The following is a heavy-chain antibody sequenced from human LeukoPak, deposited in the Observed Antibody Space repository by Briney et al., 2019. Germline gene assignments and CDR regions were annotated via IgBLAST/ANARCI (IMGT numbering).Heavy chain of an antibody. CDR2: IKQDGSEK. J-gene: IGHJ4*02. CDR3: ASGSGWVQIY. V-gene: IGHV3-7*01. CDR1: GFTFTSHW. Sequence: GGSLRLSCAASGFTFTSHWMNWVRQAPGKGLEWVANIKQDGSEKYYVDSVKGRFTISRDDAKNSLYLQMNSLRAEDTAVYYCASGSGWVQIYWGQGILVTVSS. D-gene: IGHD5-24*01.